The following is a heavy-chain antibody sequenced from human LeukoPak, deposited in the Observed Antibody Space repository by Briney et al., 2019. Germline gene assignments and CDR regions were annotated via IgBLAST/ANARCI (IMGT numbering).Heavy chain of an antibody. V-gene: IGHV4-34*01. D-gene: IGHD6-6*01. CDR1: GGSFSGYY. CDR3: ARGKGSSTPLNFYYFDY. Sequence: SETLSLTCAVYGGSFSGYYWSWIRQPSGKGLEWIGEVNHSGSTNYNPSLKSRVTISVDTSKNQFSLKLSSVTAADTAVYYCARGKGSSTPLNFYYFDYWGQGTLVTVSS. CDR2: VNHSGST. J-gene: IGHJ4*02.